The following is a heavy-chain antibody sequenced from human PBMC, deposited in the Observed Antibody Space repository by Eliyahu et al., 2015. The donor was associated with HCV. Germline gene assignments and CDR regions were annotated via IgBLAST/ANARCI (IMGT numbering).Heavy chain of an antibody. CDR2: IWYDGSNK. V-gene: IGHV3-33*01. D-gene: IGHD3-3*01. CDR1: GFTFSSYG. J-gene: IGHJ6*02. Sequence: QVQLVESGGGVVQPGRSLRLXCXASGFTFSSYGMXWVRQAPGKGLEWVAVIWYDGSNKYYADSVKGRFTISRDNSKNTLYLQMNSLRAEDTAVYYCARGYYDFQGYYGMDVWGQGTTVTVSS. CDR3: ARGYYDFQGYYGMDV.